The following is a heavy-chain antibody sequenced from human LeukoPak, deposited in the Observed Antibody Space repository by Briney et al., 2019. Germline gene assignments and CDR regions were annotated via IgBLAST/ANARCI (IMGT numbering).Heavy chain of an antibody. V-gene: IGHV1-18*01. J-gene: IGHJ4*02. Sequence: ASVKVSCKASGYTFTSYGISWARQAPGQGLEWMGWISAYNGNTNYAQKLQGRVTMTTDTSTSTAYMELRSLRPDDTAVYYCARELIDYGDYVLDYWGQGTLVTVSS. D-gene: IGHD4-17*01. CDR2: ISAYNGNT. CDR1: GYTFTSYG. CDR3: ARELIDYGDYVLDY.